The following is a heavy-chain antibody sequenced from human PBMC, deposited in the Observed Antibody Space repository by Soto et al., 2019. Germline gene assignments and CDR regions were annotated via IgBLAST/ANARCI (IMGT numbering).Heavy chain of an antibody. D-gene: IGHD4-17*01. CDR2: ISGSSSYI. CDR3: ARVDGWSDYGDC. Sequence: GESLKISCVASGFTLSSYTMNWVRQAPGKGLEWVSSISGSSSYIYYADSVKGRFTISRDNARNSLYLQINSLRAEDTAVYYCARVDGWSDYGDCWGQGTLVTVSS. J-gene: IGHJ4*02. CDR1: GFTLSSYT. V-gene: IGHV3-21*06.